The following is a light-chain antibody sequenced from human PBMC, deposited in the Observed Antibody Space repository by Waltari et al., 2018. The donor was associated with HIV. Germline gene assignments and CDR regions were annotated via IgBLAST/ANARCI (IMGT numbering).Light chain of an antibody. V-gene: IGKV3-11*01. CDR2: AAS. CDR3: QQRSNWPIT. CDR1: QSVSNY. Sequence: EIVLTQSPATLSLSPGERATLSCRARQSVSNYLAWYQQKPGQAPRLLIYAASSRATGIPARFSGSGSGTDFTLTISSLEPGDFAVYYCQQRSNWPITFGQGTRLEIK. J-gene: IGKJ5*01.